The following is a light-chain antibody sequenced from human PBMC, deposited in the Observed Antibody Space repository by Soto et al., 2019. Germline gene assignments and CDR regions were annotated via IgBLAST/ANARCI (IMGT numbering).Light chain of an antibody. CDR1: QSVLYSSNNKNY. CDR2: WAS. V-gene: IGKV4-1*01. CDR3: QQYYSSSRT. Sequence: DIVMTQSPDSLAVSLGEGATINCKSSQSVLYSSNNKNYLAWYQQKPGQPPKLLIYWASTRESGVPDRFSGSGSGTDFTLTISSLHAEDVAVYYCQQYYSSSRTLGQGTKVEIK. J-gene: IGKJ1*01.